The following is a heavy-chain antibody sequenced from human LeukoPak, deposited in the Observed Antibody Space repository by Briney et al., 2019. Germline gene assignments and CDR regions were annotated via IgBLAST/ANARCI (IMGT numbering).Heavy chain of an antibody. CDR3: ARDERGYSGYEEYDY. D-gene: IGHD5-12*01. Sequence: GGSLRLSCAASGFTFSSYIMNWVRQAPGKGLEWVSSISSSSSYIYYADSVKGRFTISRDNAKNSLYLQMNSLRAEDTAVYYCARDERGYSGYEEYDYWGQGTLVTVSS. V-gene: IGHV3-21*01. CDR1: GFTFSSYI. CDR2: ISSSSSYI. J-gene: IGHJ4*02.